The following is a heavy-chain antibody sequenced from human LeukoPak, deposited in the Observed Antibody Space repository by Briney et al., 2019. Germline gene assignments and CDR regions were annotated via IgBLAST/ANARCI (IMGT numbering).Heavy chain of an antibody. Sequence: GGSLRLSCAASGFTFTIYGMNWLRQAPGKGLEWVSYLSGRSDSIYYAESVKGRFTISRDNARNSLYLQMNSLRDEDTAVYYCARGKAGARSPGEYWGQGTLVTVSS. CDR1: GFTFTIYG. CDR3: ARGKAGARSPGEY. CDR2: LSGRSDSI. D-gene: IGHD3-10*01. V-gene: IGHV3-48*02. J-gene: IGHJ4*02.